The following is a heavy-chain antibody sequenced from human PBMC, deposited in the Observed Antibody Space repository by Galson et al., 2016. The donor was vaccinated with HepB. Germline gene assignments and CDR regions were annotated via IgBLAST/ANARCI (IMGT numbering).Heavy chain of an antibody. V-gene: IGHV3-66*01. CDR3: ARKSDSSTFGGDY. Sequence: SLRLSCAASGFSFNDYMTWVRQSPGGGRVWVSAIYSGGGAPSADSVKGRLTISRDNSRNTLYLQMNSLRAEDPAVYYCARKSDSSTFGGDYWGQGTLVTVSS. D-gene: IGHD6-13*01. CDR1: GFSFNDY. CDR2: IYSGGGA. J-gene: IGHJ4*02.